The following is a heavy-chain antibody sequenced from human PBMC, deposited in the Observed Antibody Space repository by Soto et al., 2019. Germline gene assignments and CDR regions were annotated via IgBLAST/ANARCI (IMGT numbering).Heavy chain of an antibody. Sequence: PVGSLRLSCAASGFTFSSYWMSWVRQAPGKGLEWVANIKQDGSEKYYVDSVKGRFTISRDNTKNALYLQMNSLRAEDTAVYYCARGDYHDTSGPFSDAFDVWGQGTMVT. CDR1: GFTFSSYW. J-gene: IGHJ3*01. D-gene: IGHD3-22*01. CDR3: ARGDYHDTSGPFSDAFDV. V-gene: IGHV3-7*04. CDR2: IKQDGSEK.